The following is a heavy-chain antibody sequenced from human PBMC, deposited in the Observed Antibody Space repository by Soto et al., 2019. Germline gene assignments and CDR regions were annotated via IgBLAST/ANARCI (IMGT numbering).Heavy chain of an antibody. V-gene: IGHV3-23*01. J-gene: IGHJ4*02. D-gene: IGHD3-3*02. Sequence: EVQLLQSGGGIVQPGGSLRLSFAASGFTFRSFSMTWVRQAPGKGLEWVSDISFDGQSTYYADYVKGRFSISRENSKKTLSLQMSSLRGEDTAMDIFATIEPNPEWSQRTLVTVSS. CDR2: ISFDGQST. CDR1: GFTFRSFS. CDR3: ATIEPNPE.